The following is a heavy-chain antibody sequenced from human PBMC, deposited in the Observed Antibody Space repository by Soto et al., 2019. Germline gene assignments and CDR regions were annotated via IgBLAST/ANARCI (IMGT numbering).Heavy chain of an antibody. D-gene: IGHD2-15*01. CDR3: AKPYAGYCSGGSCYSNYYYYYYMDV. CDR2: ISGSGGST. CDR1: GFTFSSYA. J-gene: IGHJ6*03. V-gene: IGHV3-23*01. Sequence: EVQLLESGGGLVQPGGSLRLSCAASGFTFSSYAMSWVRQAPGKGLEWVSAISGSGGSTYYADSVKGRFTISRDNSKNTLYLQMNSLRAEDTAVYYCAKPYAGYCSGGSCYSNYYYYYYMDVWGKGTTVTVSS.